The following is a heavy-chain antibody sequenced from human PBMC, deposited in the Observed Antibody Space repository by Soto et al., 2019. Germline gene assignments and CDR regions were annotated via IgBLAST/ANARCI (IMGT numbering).Heavy chain of an antibody. D-gene: IGHD3-22*01. CDR3: TTDSYSTIIIVRFDY. J-gene: IGHJ4*01. CDR2: IKSKTDGGTT. CDR1: GFTFTNAW. Sequence: GGSLRLSCAASGFTFTNAWINWVRQAPGKGLEWVGRIKSKTDGGTTDYAEPVKGRFAISRDDSNNMVHLQMNSLKIEDTAVYYCTTDSYSTIIIVRFDYWGHGTLVTVPS. V-gene: IGHV3-15*07.